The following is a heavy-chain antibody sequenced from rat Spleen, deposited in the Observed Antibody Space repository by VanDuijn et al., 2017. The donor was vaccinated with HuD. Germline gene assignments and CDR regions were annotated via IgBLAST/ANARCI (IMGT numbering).Heavy chain of an antibody. V-gene: IGHV5-27*01. Sequence: EVQLVESGGGLVQPGRSLKLSCAASGFTFSNYYMAWVRQAPTKGLEWVAYISTGGGSTYYRDSVKGRFTISRDNAKSTLYLQMDSLRSEDTATYYCTTQGSSPNWFAYWGQGTLVTVSS. J-gene: IGHJ3*01. CDR2: ISTGGGST. D-gene: IGHD1-2*01. CDR1: GFTFSNYY. CDR3: TTQGSSPNWFAY.